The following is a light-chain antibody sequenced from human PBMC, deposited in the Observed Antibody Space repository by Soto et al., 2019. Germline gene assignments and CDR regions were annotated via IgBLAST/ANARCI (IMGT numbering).Light chain of an antibody. CDR3: QQYKSYSYT. CDR1: QSISSW. CDR2: DAS. J-gene: IGKJ2*01. V-gene: IGKV1-5*01. Sequence: DIRMTQSPSTLSASVGDRVTITCRASQSISSWLAWYQQKPGKAPKLLIYDASSLESGVPSRFSGSGSGTEFTLTISSLQPDDFAPYYCQQYKSYSYTFCQGTKLEIK.